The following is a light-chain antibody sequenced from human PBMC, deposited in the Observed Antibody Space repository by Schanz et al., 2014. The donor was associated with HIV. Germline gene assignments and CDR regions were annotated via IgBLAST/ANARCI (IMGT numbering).Light chain of an antibody. CDR3: LQYHAFPWT. CDR1: EGIRTW. Sequence: DIQMTQSPSRLSASVGDSVTITCRASEGIRTWLAWYQQKPGRAPKRLIYGASNLQSGVPSRFSGSGSETEFTLTVSSLQAEDFATYYCLQYHAFPWTFGQGTKVDVK. V-gene: IGKV1-5*01. J-gene: IGKJ1*01. CDR2: GAS.